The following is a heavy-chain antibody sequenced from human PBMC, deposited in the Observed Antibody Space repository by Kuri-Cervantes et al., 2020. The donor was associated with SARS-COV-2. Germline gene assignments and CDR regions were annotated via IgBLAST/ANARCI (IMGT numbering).Heavy chain of an antibody. CDR2: IRSKANSYAT. J-gene: IGHJ6*02. CDR1: GFTFSGSA. Sequence: GESLKISCAASGFTFSGSAMHWVRQASGKGLEWVGRIRSKANSYATAYAASVKGRFTISRDDSKNTAYLQMNSLRAGDTAVYYCARDLNGMGVWGQGTTVTVSS. V-gene: IGHV3-73*01. CDR3: ARDLNGMGV.